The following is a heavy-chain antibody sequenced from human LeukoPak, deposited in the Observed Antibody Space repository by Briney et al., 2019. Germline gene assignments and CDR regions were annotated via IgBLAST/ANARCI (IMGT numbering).Heavy chain of an antibody. CDR1: GGSISSGGYY. V-gene: IGHV4-31*03. CDR2: IYYSGST. Sequence: TLSLTCTVSGGSISSGGYYWSWIRQHPGRGLEWIGYIYYSGSTYYNPSLKSRVTISVDTSKNQFSLKLSSVTAADTAVYYCARVEGSSWEGYYFDYWGQGTLVTVSS. CDR3: ARVEGSSWEGYYFDY. D-gene: IGHD6-13*01. J-gene: IGHJ4*02.